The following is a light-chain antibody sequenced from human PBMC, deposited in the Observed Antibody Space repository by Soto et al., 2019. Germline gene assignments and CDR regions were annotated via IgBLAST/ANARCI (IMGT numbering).Light chain of an antibody. V-gene: IGKV3-11*01. CDR3: RQRSNWPGCT. CDR1: QSVSSL. Sequence: EIVLTQSPATLSLSPGERATLSCRASQSVSSLLAWYQQKPGQAPRLLIYDAYNRATGIPARFSGSGSGTEFALTISSRELEDVAVYYCRQRSNWPGCTFGQGTKLEIK. CDR2: DAY. J-gene: IGKJ2*02.